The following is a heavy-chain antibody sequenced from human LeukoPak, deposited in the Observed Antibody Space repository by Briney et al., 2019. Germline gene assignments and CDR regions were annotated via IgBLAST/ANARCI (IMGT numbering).Heavy chain of an antibody. J-gene: IGHJ4*02. CDR1: GFTFSKYW. V-gene: IGHV3-74*01. CDR3: ATKQWLAPPPDS. CDR2: INTDGTVT. Sequence: GGSLRLSCAASGFTFSKYWMLWVRQAPGKGLESGSRINTDGTVTTYADSVKGRFTVTRDNADNTMFLQMNSVRDEDTAVYYCATKQWLAPPPDSWGQGTPVTVSS. D-gene: IGHD6-19*01.